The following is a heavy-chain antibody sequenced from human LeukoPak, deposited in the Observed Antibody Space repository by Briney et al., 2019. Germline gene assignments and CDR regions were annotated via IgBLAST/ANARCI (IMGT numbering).Heavy chain of an antibody. CDR2: IIPVFGTA. CDR3: AVGQPETYYYYMDV. V-gene: IGHV1-69*13. J-gene: IGHJ6*03. Sequence: SVKVSCKASGGTFSSYTISWVRQPPGQGLEWMGGIIPVFGTANYAQKFQGRVTITSDESTSTAYMELSSLRSEDTAVYYCAVGQPETYYYYMDVWGKGTTVTVSS. CDR1: GGTFSSYT.